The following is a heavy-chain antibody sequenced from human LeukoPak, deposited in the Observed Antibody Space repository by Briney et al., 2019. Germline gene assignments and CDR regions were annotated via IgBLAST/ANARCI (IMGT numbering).Heavy chain of an antibody. V-gene: IGHV1-2*02. D-gene: IGHD3-22*01. CDR3: ARGDTMVTVLITEYYFDY. CDR2: INPNTGDT. J-gene: IGHJ4*02. CDR1: GYIFTDYY. Sequence: ASVKVSCKASGYIFTDYYLHWVRQAPGQGLEWMGWINPNTGDTKDTQKFQGRVTLTRDTSINTAYMALSGLRSDDTAVYYCARGDTMVTVLITEYYFDYWGQGTLVTVSS.